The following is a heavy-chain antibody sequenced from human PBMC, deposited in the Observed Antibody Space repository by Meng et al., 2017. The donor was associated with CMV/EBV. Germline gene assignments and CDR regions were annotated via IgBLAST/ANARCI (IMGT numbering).Heavy chain of an antibody. CDR1: GFTFSSYS. CDR2: ISSTSSYL. Sequence: GESLKISCAASGFTFSSYSMTWVRQAPGRGLEWVSSISSTSSYLYYADSVQGRFTISRDNAKNSLYLQMNSLRAEDTAVYYCARPGSGSIAAYWGQGTLVTVSS. CDR3: ARPGSGSIAAY. D-gene: IGHD6-6*01. V-gene: IGHV3-21*01. J-gene: IGHJ4*02.